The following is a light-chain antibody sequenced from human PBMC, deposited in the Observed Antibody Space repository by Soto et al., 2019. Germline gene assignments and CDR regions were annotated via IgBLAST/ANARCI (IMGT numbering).Light chain of an antibody. CDR3: QQYSSSPQT. Sequence: EIVLTQSPGTLSLSPGERATLSCRASQSVSSSYLAWYQQKPGQAPRLLIYGASSRATGIPDRFSGSGSGTDFTVTISRLEPEDFAVYYCQQYSSSPQTFGPGTKVDIK. V-gene: IGKV3-20*01. CDR1: QSVSSSY. CDR2: GAS. J-gene: IGKJ3*01.